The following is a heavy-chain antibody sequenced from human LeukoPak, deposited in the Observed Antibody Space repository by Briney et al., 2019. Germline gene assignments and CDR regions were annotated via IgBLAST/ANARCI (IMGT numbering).Heavy chain of an antibody. CDR1: GFTFSSYG. V-gene: IGHV3-30*03. D-gene: IGHD1-26*01. J-gene: IGHJ4*02. CDR3: ASSLPGGSYFSYYFDY. Sequence: GGSLRLSCAASGFTFSSYGMHWVRQAPGKGLEWVAVISYDGSNKYYADSVKGRFTISRDNSKNTLYLQMNSLRAEDTAVYYCASSLPGGSYFSYYFDYWGQGTLVTVSS. CDR2: ISYDGSNK.